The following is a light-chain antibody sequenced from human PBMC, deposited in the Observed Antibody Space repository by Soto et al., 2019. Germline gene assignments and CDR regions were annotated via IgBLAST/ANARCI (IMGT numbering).Light chain of an antibody. Sequence: SYELTQSPSVSVAPGETASITCGGDNIGNRDVHWYQKRTRQAPVAVIYYDTNRPSGVPDRFSGYTSGNTATLTITRVEAGDEADYYCQVWASSSGVFGGGTTLTVL. V-gene: IGLV3-21*04. CDR3: QVWASSSGV. J-gene: IGLJ3*02. CDR1: NIGNRD. CDR2: YDT.